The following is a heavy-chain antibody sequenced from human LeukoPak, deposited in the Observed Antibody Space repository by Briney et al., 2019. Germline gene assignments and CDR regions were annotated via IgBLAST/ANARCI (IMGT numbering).Heavy chain of an antibody. Sequence: GASLKISCKGSGYSFTSYWIGWVRQLPGKGLEWMGIIYPGDSDTRYSPSFQGQVTISADKSISTAYLQWSSLKASDTAMYYCARSQWLVSLYYFDYWGQGTLVTVSS. CDR2: IYPGDSDT. D-gene: IGHD6-19*01. V-gene: IGHV5-51*01. J-gene: IGHJ4*02. CDR3: ARSQWLVSLYYFDY. CDR1: GYSFTSYW.